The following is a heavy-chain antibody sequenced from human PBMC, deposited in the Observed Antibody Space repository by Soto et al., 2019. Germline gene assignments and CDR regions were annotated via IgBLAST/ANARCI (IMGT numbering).Heavy chain of an antibody. Sequence: SETLSLTCSVSGGSIRSGDNYWSWIRQPPGKGLEYLGYIYYSGSTYYHPSLESRLTISVDTSKNQFSLNLSSVTAADTAVYYCARIGWIHAWGQGTLVTVSS. CDR2: IYYSGST. CDR1: GGSIRSGDNY. D-gene: IGHD5-18*01. CDR3: ARIGWIHA. V-gene: IGHV4-30-4*01. J-gene: IGHJ5*02.